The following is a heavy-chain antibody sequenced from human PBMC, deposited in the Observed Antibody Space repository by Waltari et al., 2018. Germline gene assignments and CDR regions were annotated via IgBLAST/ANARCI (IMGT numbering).Heavy chain of an antibody. Sequence: QLQLQESGPGLVKPSETLSLTCTVSGGSISSYNYFWGWIRQPPGKGLEWIGNIVHSGSTHYNPSLKSRVTRSVDTSTNQFSLKLSSVTAADTAVYYCATGGRPDYWGQGTLVTVSS. J-gene: IGHJ4*02. D-gene: IGHD2-8*02. CDR3: ATGGRPDY. V-gene: IGHV4-39*01. CDR2: IVHSGST. CDR1: GGSISSYNYF.